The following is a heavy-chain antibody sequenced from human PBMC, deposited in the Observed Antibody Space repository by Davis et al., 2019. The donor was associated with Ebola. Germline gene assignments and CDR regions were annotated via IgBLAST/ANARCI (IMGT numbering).Heavy chain of an antibody. CDR3: AREGGRYYDSSGYVFDI. CDR1: GYRFTSYY. Sequence: SVKVSCKASGYRFTSYYMHWVRQAPGQGLEWMGIINPITGGTSYAQNFQVRVNMTRDTSTSTVYMELSSLRSEDTAVYYCAREGGRYYDSSGYVFDIWGQGTMIKVSS. V-gene: IGHV1-46*01. D-gene: IGHD3-22*01. J-gene: IGHJ3*02. CDR2: INPITGGT.